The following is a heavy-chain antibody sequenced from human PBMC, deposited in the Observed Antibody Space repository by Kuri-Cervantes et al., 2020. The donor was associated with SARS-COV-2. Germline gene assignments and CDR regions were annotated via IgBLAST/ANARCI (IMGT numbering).Heavy chain of an antibody. J-gene: IGHJ3*02. CDR1: GGSFSGYY. Sequence: GSLRLSCAVYGGSFSGYYWSWIRQPPGKGLEWIGEINHSGSTNYNPSLKSRVTVSVDTSKNQFSLKLSSVTAADTAVYYCASRREDIVVVVAAKYAFDIWGQGTMVTVSS. V-gene: IGHV4-34*01. CDR3: ASRREDIVVVVAAKYAFDI. CDR2: INHSGST. D-gene: IGHD2-15*01.